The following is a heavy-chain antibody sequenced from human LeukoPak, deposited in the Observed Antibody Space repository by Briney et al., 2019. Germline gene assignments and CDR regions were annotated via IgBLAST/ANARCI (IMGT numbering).Heavy chain of an antibody. CDR2: IYSSGAI. CDR1: GASITSYY. CDR3: ARQWAFGAPDF. D-gene: IGHD3-16*01. V-gene: IGHV4-59*08. J-gene: IGHJ4*02. Sequence: SETLSLTCTVSGASITSYYWSWIRQPPGKGLEWIGYIYSSGAIHYNPSLKSRVNISMATSKNQFSLNLTSVTAADTAVYHCARQWAFGAPDFWGPGALVAVSS.